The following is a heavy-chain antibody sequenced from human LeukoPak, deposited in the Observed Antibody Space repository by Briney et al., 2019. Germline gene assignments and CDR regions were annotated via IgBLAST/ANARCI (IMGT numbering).Heavy chain of an antibody. J-gene: IGHJ4*02. CDR2: ISSSGSTI. Sequence: PGGSLRLSCAASGFIFSDYYMSWLRQAPGKGLEWVSYISSSGSTIYYADSVKGRFTISRDNDKNSLYLQMNSLRGEDTAVYYCASDASYDSLDYWGQGTLVTVPS. V-gene: IGHV3-11*04. D-gene: IGHD3-22*01. CDR1: GFIFSDYY. CDR3: ASDASYDSLDY.